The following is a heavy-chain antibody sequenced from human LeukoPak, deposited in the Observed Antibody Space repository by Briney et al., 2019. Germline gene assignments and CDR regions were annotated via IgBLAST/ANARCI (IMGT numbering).Heavy chain of an antibody. J-gene: IGHJ4*02. Sequence: PGRSLRLSCAASGFTFSSYAMHWVRQAPGKGLEWVAVISYDGSNKYYADSVKGRFTISRDNSKNTLYLQMNSLRAEDTAVYYCARRPVGYGDYEVAFDYWGQGTLVTVSS. CDR3: ARRPVGYGDYEVAFDY. CDR2: ISYDGSNK. D-gene: IGHD4-17*01. CDR1: GFTFSSYA. V-gene: IGHV3-30*14.